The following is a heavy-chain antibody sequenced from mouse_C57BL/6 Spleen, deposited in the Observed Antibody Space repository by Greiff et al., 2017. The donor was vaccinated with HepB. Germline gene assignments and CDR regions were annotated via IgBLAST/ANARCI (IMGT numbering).Heavy chain of an antibody. D-gene: IGHD5-5*01. Sequence: EVQLQESGGGLVKPGGSLKLSCAASGFTFSDYGMHWVRQAPEKGLEWVAYISSGSSTIYYADTVKGRFTISRDNAKNTLFLQVTSLRSEDTAMYYCARPLPSWFAYWGQGTLVTVSA. CDR3: ARPLPSWFAY. V-gene: IGHV5-17*01. CDR2: ISSGSSTI. J-gene: IGHJ3*01. CDR1: GFTFSDYG.